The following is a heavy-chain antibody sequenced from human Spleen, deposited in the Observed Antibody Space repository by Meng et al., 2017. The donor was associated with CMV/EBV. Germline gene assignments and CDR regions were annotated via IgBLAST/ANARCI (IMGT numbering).Heavy chain of an antibody. CDR3: ARSTSSGTDYWG. CDR1: GFTFSNNE. D-gene: IGHD6-6*01. J-gene: IGHJ4*02. V-gene: IGHV3-48*03. Sequence: GESLKISCAASGFTFSNNEMNWVRQAPGKGLEWISYISSSGSAIYLSDSVKGRFTISRDNAKNTLYLQMNSLRADDTAVYYCARSTSSGTDYWGWGQGTLVTVSS. CDR2: ISSSGSAI.